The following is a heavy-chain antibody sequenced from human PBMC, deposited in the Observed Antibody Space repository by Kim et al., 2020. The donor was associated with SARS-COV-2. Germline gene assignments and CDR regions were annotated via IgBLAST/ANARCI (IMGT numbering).Heavy chain of an antibody. CDR3: ARRRPGSAYYYYGMDV. J-gene: IGHJ6*02. Sequence: SETLSLTRTVSGGSISSSSYYWGWIRQPPGKGLEWIGSIYYSGSTYYNPSLKSRVTISVDTSKNQFSLKLSSVTAADTAVYYCARRRPGSAYYYYGMDVWGQGTTVTVSS. CDR1: GGSISSSSYY. V-gene: IGHV4-39*01. D-gene: IGHD6-25*01. CDR2: IYYSGST.